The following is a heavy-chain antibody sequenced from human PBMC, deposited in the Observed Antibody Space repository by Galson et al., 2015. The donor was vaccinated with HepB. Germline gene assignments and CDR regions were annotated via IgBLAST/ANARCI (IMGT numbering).Heavy chain of an antibody. CDR3: AKVHTKGLGGMDV. Sequence: SLRLSCAASGFAFSSYGMHWVRQAPGKGLEWVAVIWYDGSNKYYADSVKGRFTISRDNSKNTLYLQMNGLRAEDTAVYYCAKVHTKGLGGMDVWGQGTTVTVSS. V-gene: IGHV3-33*06. CDR2: IWYDGSNK. CDR1: GFAFSSYG. D-gene: IGHD3-16*01. J-gene: IGHJ6*02.